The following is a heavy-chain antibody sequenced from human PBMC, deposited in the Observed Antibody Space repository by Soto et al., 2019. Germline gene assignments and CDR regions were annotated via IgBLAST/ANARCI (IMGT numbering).Heavy chain of an antibody. V-gene: IGHV3-64D*08. CDR3: VKGGACSTVLCLENSAFDI. Sequence: GGSLRLSCSASGFTFSSYAMHWVRQAPGKGLEYVSAISSNGGSTYYADSVKGRFTISRDNSKNTLYLQMSSLRAEDTAVYYCVKGGACSTVLCLENSAFDIWGQGTMVTVSS. D-gene: IGHD2-2*01. CDR2: ISSNGGST. CDR1: GFTFSSYA. J-gene: IGHJ3*02.